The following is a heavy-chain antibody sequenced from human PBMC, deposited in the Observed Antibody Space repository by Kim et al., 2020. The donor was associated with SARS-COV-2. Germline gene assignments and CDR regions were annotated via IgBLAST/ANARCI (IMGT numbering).Heavy chain of an antibody. CDR3: ARGHYYYDSSGYLGVYFDY. D-gene: IGHD3-22*01. J-gene: IGHJ4*02. Sequence: SETLSLTCAVYGGSFSGYYWSWIRQPPGKGLEWIGEINHSGSTNYNPSLKSRVTISVDTSKNQFSLKLSSVTAADTAVYYCARGHYYYDSSGYLGVYFDYWGQGTLVTVSS. CDR1: GGSFSGYY. V-gene: IGHV4-34*01. CDR2: INHSGST.